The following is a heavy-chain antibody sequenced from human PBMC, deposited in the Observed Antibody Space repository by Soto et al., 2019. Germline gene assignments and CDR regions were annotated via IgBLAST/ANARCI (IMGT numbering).Heavy chain of an antibody. J-gene: IGHJ6*02. CDR1: GFTFNTYG. CDR2: ISYDGSTK. CDR3: AKDEVRNLSLYGIDV. Sequence: QVQLMESGGGVVQPGRSLRLSCAASGFTFNTYGIHWVRQAPGKGLEWVALISYDGSTKNYADSVKGRFTISRDNSKNTLYLQMNSLRAEDTAIYYCAKDEVRNLSLYGIDVWGQGTTVTVSS. D-gene: IGHD3-10*01. V-gene: IGHV3-30*18.